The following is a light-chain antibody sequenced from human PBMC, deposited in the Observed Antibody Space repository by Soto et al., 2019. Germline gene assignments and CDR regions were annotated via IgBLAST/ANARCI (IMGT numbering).Light chain of an antibody. CDR1: SSDVGGYNY. CDR3: SSYTSSTRHV. V-gene: IGLV2-14*01. J-gene: IGLJ1*01. Sequence: QSVLTQPASVSGSPGQSITISCTGTSSDVGGYNYVSWYQQHPGKATKLMIYDVSNRPSGVSNRFSGSKSGNTASLTISGLQAEDEADYYCSSYTSSTRHVFGTGTKVTVL. CDR2: DVS.